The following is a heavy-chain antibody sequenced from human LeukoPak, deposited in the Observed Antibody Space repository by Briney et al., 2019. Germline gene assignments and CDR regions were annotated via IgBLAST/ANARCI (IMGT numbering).Heavy chain of an antibody. CDR2: ISAYNGNT. V-gene: IGHV1-18*01. CDR1: GYTFTSYG. J-gene: IGHJ5*02. Sequence: GPVKVSCKASGYTFTSYGISWVRQGPGQGLEWMGWISAYNGNTNYAQKLQGRVTMTTDTSTSTAYMELRSLRSDDTAVYYCARIARGITISEFDPWGQGTLVTVSS. CDR3: ARIARGITISEFDP. D-gene: IGHD3-9*01.